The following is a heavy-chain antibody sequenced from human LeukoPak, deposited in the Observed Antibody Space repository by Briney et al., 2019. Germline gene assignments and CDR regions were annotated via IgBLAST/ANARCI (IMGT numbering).Heavy chain of an antibody. V-gene: IGHV3-49*04. CDR1: GFTFGDYA. J-gene: IGHJ6*02. CDR3: SRGMVEPCPNPQRYYGMDV. Sequence: GGSLRLSCTAPGFTFGDYAVSWVRQAPGKGLEWVGFIRSKVYGGTAEYAASVEGRFTLSRDDSRSIAHLQMNSLNTEDTAVYYCSRGMVEPCPNPQRYYGMDVWGQGTTVTVSS. D-gene: IGHD1-14*01. CDR2: IRSKVYGGTA.